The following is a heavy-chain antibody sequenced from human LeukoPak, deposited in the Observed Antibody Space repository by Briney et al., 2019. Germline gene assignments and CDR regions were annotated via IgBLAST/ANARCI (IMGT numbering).Heavy chain of an antibody. CDR1: GFTFSNYA. CDR2: ISSNGHRT. J-gene: IGHJ5*02. V-gene: IGHV3-64D*06. D-gene: IGHD3-10*01. CDR3: VKDCSSGRDYWGNWFDP. Sequence: PGGSLRLSCSASGFTFSNYAMHWVRQAPGKGLEHVSVISSNGHRTYYADSVKGRFTISRDNSKDTLYLQMSSLRVEDTAVYYCVKDCSSGRDYWGNWFDPWGQGTLVTVSS.